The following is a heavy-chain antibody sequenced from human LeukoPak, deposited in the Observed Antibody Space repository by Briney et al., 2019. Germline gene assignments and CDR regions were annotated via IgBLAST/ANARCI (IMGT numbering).Heavy chain of an antibody. D-gene: IGHD3-22*01. Sequence: ASVKVSCKTSGYTFTGYYMHWVGQAPGQGLEWMGWIDPNSGGTNYAQKFQGRVTMTRDTSIGTAYMELSGLTSDDTAVYYCARGYYDRGSLYYFDYWGQGTLVTVPS. J-gene: IGHJ4*02. CDR2: IDPNSGGT. CDR1: GYTFTGYY. CDR3: ARGYYDRGSLYYFDY. V-gene: IGHV1-2*02.